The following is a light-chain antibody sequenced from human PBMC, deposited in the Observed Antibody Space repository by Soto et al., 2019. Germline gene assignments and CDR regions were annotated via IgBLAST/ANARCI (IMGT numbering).Light chain of an antibody. V-gene: IGLV2-8*01. CDR2: EVT. CDR1: SSDVGGYDY. Sequence: QSVLTRPPSASVSPRQSVTMSCTGSSSDVGGYDYVSWYQQHPGKAPQLLIYEVTKRPSGVPDRFSGSKSGNTASLTVSGLQAEDEADYYCSSYAGTSILYVFGGGTKVTVL. CDR3: SSYAGTSILYV. J-gene: IGLJ1*01.